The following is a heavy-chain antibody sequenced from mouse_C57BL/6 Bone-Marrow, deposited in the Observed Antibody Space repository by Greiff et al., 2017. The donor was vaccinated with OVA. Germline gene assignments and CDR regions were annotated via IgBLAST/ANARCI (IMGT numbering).Heavy chain of an antibody. D-gene: IGHD2-1*01. CDR3: AREDGNYVGAMDY. V-gene: IGHV1-52*01. Sequence: QVQLQQPGAELVRPGSSVKLSCKASGYTFTSYWMHWVKQRPIQGLEWIGNIDPSDSETHYNQKFKDKATLTVDKSSSTAYMQHSSLTTEDSAVYYCAREDGNYVGAMDYWGQGTSVTVSA. J-gene: IGHJ4*01. CDR2: IDPSDSET. CDR1: GYTFTSYW.